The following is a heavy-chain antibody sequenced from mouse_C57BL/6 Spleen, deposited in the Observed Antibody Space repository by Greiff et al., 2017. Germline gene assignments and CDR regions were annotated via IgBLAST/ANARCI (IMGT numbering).Heavy chain of an antibody. CDR2: ISSGGDYI. V-gene: IGHV5-9-1*02. CDR1: GFTFSSYA. Sequence: EVKVEESGEGLVKPGGSLKLSCAASGFTFSSYAMSWVRQTPEKRLEWVAYISSGGDYIYYADTVKGRFTISRDNARNTLYLQMSSLKSEDTAMYYCTRDPYDSYWYFDVWGTGTTVTVSS. J-gene: IGHJ1*03. D-gene: IGHD2-4*01. CDR3: TRDPYDSYWYFDV.